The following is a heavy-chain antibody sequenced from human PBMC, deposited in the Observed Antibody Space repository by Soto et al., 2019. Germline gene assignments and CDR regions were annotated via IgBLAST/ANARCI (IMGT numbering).Heavy chain of an antibody. CDR3: ARALFYSDSDGYYFEFDY. V-gene: IGHV2-26*01. Sequence: SGPTLVNPTETLTLTCSVSGFSLTDTRMGVSWIRQAPGKALEWLAHIISNDDKSYSTSLKSRLTISKDTSKSQVVLRMTNMDPVDTGRYYCARALFYSDSDGYYFEFDYWGPGTLVTVS. D-gene: IGHD3-22*01. CDR2: IISNDDK. CDR1: GFSLTDTRMG. J-gene: IGHJ4*02.